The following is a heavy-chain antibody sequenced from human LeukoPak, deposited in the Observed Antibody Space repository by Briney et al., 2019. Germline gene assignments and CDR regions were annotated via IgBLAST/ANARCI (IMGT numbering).Heavy chain of an antibody. CDR1: GFTFSSYE. D-gene: IGHD5-18*01. Sequence: GGSLRLSCAASGFTFSSYEMNWVRQAPGKGLEWVSSISSSGSTIYYADSVKGRFTISRDNAKNSLYLQMNSLRAEDTAVYYCARAIRGYSYGIGLNDYWGQGTLVTVSS. V-gene: IGHV3-48*03. CDR2: ISSSGSTI. J-gene: IGHJ4*02. CDR3: ARAIRGYSYGIGLNDY.